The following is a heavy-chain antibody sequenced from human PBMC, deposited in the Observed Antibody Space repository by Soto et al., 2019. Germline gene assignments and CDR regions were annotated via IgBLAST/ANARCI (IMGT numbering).Heavy chain of an antibody. Sequence: QVQLVQSGAEEKKPGASVKVSCKASGYTFTSYAMHWVRQAPGQRLEWMGWINAGNGNTKYSQKFQVRVTITRDTSESTAYMELSSLRSEDTAVYYCARAWVVVTAPDYWGQGTLVTVSS. CDR3: ARAWVVVTAPDY. CDR1: GYTFTSYA. D-gene: IGHD2-21*02. V-gene: IGHV1-3*05. J-gene: IGHJ4*02. CDR2: INAGNGNT.